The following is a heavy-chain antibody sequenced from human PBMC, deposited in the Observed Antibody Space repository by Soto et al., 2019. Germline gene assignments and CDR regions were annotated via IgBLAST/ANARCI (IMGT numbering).Heavy chain of an antibody. J-gene: IGHJ6*02. V-gene: IGHV4-31*03. Sequence: MSLTCTVSGGSISSGGYYWSWIRQHPGKGLEWIGYIYYSGSTYYNPSLKSRVTISVDTSKNQFSLKLSSVTAADTAVYYCARGGDYYGMDVWGQGTTVTVSS. CDR1: GGSISSGGYY. CDR2: IYYSGST. D-gene: IGHD3-16*01. CDR3: ARGGDYYGMDV.